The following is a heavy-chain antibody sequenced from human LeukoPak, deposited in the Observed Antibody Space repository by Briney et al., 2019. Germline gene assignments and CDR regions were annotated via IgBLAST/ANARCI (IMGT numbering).Heavy chain of an antibody. J-gene: IGHJ6*03. CDR1: GFTFDDYA. Sequence: PGGSLRLSCAASGFTFDDYAMHWVRQAPGKGLEWVSGISWNSGSIGYADSVKGRFTISRDNAKNSQYLQMNSLRAEDTALYYCAKDAQDYGDYYYYYYMDVWGKGTTVTVSS. CDR2: ISWNSGSI. CDR3: AKDAQDYGDYYYYYYMDV. D-gene: IGHD4-17*01. V-gene: IGHV3-9*01.